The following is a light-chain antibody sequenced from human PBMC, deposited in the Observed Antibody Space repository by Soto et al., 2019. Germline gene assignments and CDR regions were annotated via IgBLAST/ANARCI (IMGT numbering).Light chain of an antibody. V-gene: IGKV3-15*01. Sequence: DIVMTQSPATLSVSPGEGATLSCRASQSVGSSLVWYQQKPGQAPRLLIYGASTRATGVPARFSGSGSGTEFTLTISSLQSEDSAVYYCQQYNNWPPYTFGQGTKLEIK. CDR3: QQYNNWPPYT. J-gene: IGKJ2*01. CDR2: GAS. CDR1: QSVGSS.